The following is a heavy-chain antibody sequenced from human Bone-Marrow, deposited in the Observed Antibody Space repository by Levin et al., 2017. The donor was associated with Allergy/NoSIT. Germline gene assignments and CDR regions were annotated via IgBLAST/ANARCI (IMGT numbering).Heavy chain of an antibody. CDR2: IYHSGDT. J-gene: IGHJ4*02. CDR3: ARLDSGGFDY. D-gene: IGHD1-26*01. Sequence: SETLSLTCTVSGGSITSDYWSWIRQSPGKTLEWIGFIYHSGDTKYNPSLENRVTISVGASKQQFSLKLSSVTAADSARYYCARLDSGGFDYWGRGTVVTVSS. V-gene: IGHV4-59*01. CDR1: GGSITSDY.